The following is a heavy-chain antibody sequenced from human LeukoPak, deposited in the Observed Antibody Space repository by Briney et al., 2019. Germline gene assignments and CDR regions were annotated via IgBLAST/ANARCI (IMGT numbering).Heavy chain of an antibody. V-gene: IGHV1-69*04. CDR3: AREDYYDSSGYYSSGQLDY. D-gene: IGHD3-22*01. J-gene: IGHJ4*02. CDR2: IIPILGIA. Sequence: SVKVSCKAPGGTFSSYAISWVRQAPGQGLEWMGRIIPILGIANYAQKFQGRVTITADKSTSTAYMELSSLRSEDTAVYYCAREDYYDSSGYYSSGQLDYWGQGTLVTVSS. CDR1: GGTFSSYA.